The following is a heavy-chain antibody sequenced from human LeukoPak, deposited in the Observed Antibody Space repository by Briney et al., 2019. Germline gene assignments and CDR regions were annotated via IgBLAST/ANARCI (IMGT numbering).Heavy chain of an antibody. V-gene: IGHV1-8*01. J-gene: IGHJ6*02. D-gene: IGHD2-15*01. CDR3: ASEVAAQPIGQSYGMDV. CDR2: MNPNSGNT. CDR1: GYTFTSYD. Sequence: ASVKVSCKASGYTFTSYDINWVRQATGQGLEWMGWMNPNSGNTGYAQKFQGRVTMTRDTSISTAYMELSRLRSDDTAVYYCASEVAAQPIGQSYGMDVWGQGALVTVSS.